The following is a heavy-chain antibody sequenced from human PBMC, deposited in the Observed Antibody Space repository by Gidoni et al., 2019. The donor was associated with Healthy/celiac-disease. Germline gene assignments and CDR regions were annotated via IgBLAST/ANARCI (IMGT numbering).Heavy chain of an antibody. Sequence: EVQLVESGGGLVKPGGSLRLCCAASGFTFSSYSMNWVRQAPGKGLEWVSSISSSSSYIYYADSVKGRFTISRDNAKNSLYLQMNSLRAEDTAVYYCARSMGGSPGHWGQGTLVTVSS. CDR3: ARSMGGSPGH. D-gene: IGHD1-26*01. CDR1: GFTFSSYS. CDR2: ISSSSSYI. V-gene: IGHV3-21*06. J-gene: IGHJ4*02.